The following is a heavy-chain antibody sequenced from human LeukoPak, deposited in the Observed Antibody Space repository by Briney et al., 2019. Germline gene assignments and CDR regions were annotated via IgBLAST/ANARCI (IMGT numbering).Heavy chain of an antibody. Sequence: GGSLRLSCAAPGFTFSTYTMNWVRQAPGKGLEWVSSISSSSSYIYYADSVKGRFTISRGNARKSLYLQMNTLRAEDTAVYYCARGSDTAMVLFSCFDYWGQGTLVTVSS. V-gene: IGHV3-21*01. CDR3: ARGSDTAMVLFSCFDY. CDR1: GFTFSTYT. D-gene: IGHD5-18*01. CDR2: ISSSSSYI. J-gene: IGHJ4*02.